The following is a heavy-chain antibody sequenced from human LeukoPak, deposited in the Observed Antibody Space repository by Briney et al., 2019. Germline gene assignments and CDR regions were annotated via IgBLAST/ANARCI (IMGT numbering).Heavy chain of an antibody. CDR1: GDSISSYY. V-gene: IGHV4-59*08. J-gene: IGHJ3*02. CDR3: AGHVTISGPYDASVI. Sequence: SETLSLTCTVSGDSISSYYWSWIRQPPGKGLEWIGYIYYSGGTDYNPSLKSRVTISVDTSKNQFSLKLRSVTAADTAVYYCAGHVTISGPYDASVIWGQGTMVTVSP. D-gene: IGHD5-24*01. CDR2: IYYSGGT.